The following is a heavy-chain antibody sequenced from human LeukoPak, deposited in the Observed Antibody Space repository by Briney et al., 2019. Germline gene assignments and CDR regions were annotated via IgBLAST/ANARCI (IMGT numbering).Heavy chain of an antibody. Sequence: GGSLRLSCAASGNYWMHWVRQAPGRGLVWVSHVNSDGSWTSHADSVKGRFTISKDNAKNTVYLQMNNLRTEDTAVYYCVSFYETNWGRGTLVTVSS. D-gene: IGHD2-2*01. V-gene: IGHV3-74*01. CDR3: VSFYETN. CDR2: VNSDGSWT. CDR1: GNYW. J-gene: IGHJ4*02.